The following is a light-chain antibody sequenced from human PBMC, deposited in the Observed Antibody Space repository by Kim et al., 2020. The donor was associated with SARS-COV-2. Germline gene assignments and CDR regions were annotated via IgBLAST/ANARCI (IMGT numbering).Light chain of an antibody. J-gene: IGKJ2*01. CDR3: QQDNSYYT. V-gene: IGKV1-5*03. CDR1: QSISSW. Sequence: DIQMTQSPSTLSASVGDRVTITCRASQSISSWLAWYQQKPGKAPKLLIYKASSLESGVPSRFSGSGSGTEFTLTISSLQPDDFATYYCQQDNSYYTFGQGPKLEI. CDR2: KAS.